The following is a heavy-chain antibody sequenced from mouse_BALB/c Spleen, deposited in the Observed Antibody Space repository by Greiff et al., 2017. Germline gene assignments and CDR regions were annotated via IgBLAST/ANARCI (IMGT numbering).Heavy chain of an antibody. J-gene: IGHJ3*01. CDR2: ISSGGSYT. CDR3: TPAYYRYDVWFAY. D-gene: IGHD2-14*01. Sequence: EVMLVESGGGLVKPGGSLKLSCAASGFTFSSYTMSWVRQTPEKRLEWVATISSGGSYTYYPDSVKGRFTISRDNAKNTLYLQMSSLKSEDTAMYYCTPAYYRYDVWFAYWGQGTLVTVSA. V-gene: IGHV5-6-4*01. CDR1: GFTFSSYT.